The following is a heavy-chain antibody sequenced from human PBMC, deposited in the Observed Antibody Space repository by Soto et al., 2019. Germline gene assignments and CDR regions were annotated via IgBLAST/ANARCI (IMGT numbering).Heavy chain of an antibody. CDR2: INHSGST. J-gene: IGHJ4*02. D-gene: IGHD5-18*01. V-gene: IGHV4-34*01. Sequence: QVQLQQWGAGLLKPSETLSLTCAVYGGSFSGYYWSWIRQPPGKGLEWIGEINHSGSTNYNPSLKSRVTISVDTSKNQFSLKLSSVTAADTAVYYCASHVDTAMGGYDYWGQGTLVTVSS. CDR3: ASHVDTAMGGYDY. CDR1: GGSFSGYY.